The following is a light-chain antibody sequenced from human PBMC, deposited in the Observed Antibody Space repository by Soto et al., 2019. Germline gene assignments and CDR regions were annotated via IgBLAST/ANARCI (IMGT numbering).Light chain of an antibody. CDR3: QQWRT. CDR1: QSVSSY. CDR2: DAS. V-gene: IGKV3-11*01. J-gene: IGKJ1*01. Sequence: EIVLTQSPGTLSLSPGERATLSCRASQSVSSYLAWYQQKPGQAPRLLIYDASNRATGIPARFSGSGSGTDSTLTISSLEPEDFAVYYCQQWRTFGQGTKVDIK.